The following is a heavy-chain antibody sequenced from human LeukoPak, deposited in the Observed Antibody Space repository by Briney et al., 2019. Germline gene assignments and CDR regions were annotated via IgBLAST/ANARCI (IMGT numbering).Heavy chain of an antibody. Sequence: SETLSLTCTVSGGSISSHYWTWIRQPPGKGLEWIGYIYYSGSTNYSPSLESRVTISLDTSKNQFSLRLSSVTAADTALYYCARFAVRGYNIIGDCWGQGTLVTVSS. D-gene: IGHD3-3*01. CDR1: GGSISSHY. J-gene: IGHJ4*02. CDR3: ARFAVRGYNIIGDC. V-gene: IGHV4-59*11. CDR2: IYYSGST.